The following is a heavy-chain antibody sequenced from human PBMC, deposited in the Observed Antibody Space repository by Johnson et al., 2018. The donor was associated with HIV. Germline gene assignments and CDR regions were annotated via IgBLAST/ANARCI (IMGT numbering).Heavy chain of an antibody. CDR2: IRSKANSYAT. CDR3: TSWGAGADAFDI. Sequence: QLVESGGGVVQPGRSLRLSCAASGFTFSGSAMHWVRQASGKGLEWVGRIRSKANSYATAYAASVKGRFTISRDDSKNTAYLQMNSLKTEDTAVYYCTSWGAGADAFDIWGQGTMVTVSS. CDR1: GFTFSGSA. V-gene: IGHV3-73*01. J-gene: IGHJ3*02. D-gene: IGHD1-26*01.